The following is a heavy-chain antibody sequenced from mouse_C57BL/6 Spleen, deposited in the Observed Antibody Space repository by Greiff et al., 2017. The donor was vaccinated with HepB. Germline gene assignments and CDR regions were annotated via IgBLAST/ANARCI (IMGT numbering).Heavy chain of an antibody. CDR2: INPNNGGT. J-gene: IGHJ2*01. Sequence: EVQLQQSGPELVKPGASVKISCKASGYTFTDYYMNWVKQSHGKSLEWIGDINPNNGGTSYNQKFKGKATLTVDKSSSTAYMELRSLTSEDSAVYYCARGGMVTTGADYWGQGTTLTVSS. D-gene: IGHD2-2*01. CDR1: GYTFTDYY. V-gene: IGHV1-26*01. CDR3: ARGGMVTTGADY.